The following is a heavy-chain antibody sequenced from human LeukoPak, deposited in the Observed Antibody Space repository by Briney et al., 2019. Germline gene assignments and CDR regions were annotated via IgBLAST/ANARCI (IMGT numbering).Heavy chain of an antibody. Sequence: PSETLSLTCTVSGGSISSYYWSWIRKPPGTGLEWIGYIYYSGSTNYNPSPKSRVTISVDTSKNQFSLKLSSVTAADTAVYYCARHLESPWFDPWGQGTLVTVSS. V-gene: IGHV4-59*08. CDR2: IYYSGST. J-gene: IGHJ5*02. CDR1: GGSISSYY. CDR3: ARHLESPWFDP. D-gene: IGHD5-24*01.